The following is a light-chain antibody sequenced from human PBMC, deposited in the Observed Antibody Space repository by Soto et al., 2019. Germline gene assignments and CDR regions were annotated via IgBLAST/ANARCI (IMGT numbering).Light chain of an antibody. CDR3: QQYSSSPLT. Sequence: EIVLTQSPATLSFSPGEIATLSCRSSQSVSSYLAWYQLKPGQAPRLLIYDASTRATGIPARFSGSGSGTDFTLTISRLEPEDFAVYYCQQYSSSPLTFGGGTKVDIK. CDR1: QSVSSY. J-gene: IGKJ4*01. CDR2: DAS. V-gene: IGKV3-11*01.